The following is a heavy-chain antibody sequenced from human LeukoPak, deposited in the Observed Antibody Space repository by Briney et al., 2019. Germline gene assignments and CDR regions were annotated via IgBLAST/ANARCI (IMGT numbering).Heavy chain of an antibody. J-gene: IGHJ4*02. CDR2: IYSGGNT. V-gene: IGHV3-53*01. Sequence: GGSLRLSCAASGFTFSRYSMHWVRQAPGKGLEWVSVIYSGGNTYYADSVKGRFTISRDNSKNTLYLQMTSLRAEDTAVYYCARADYYDSSGYNDYWGQGTLVTVSS. D-gene: IGHD3-22*01. CDR1: GFTFSRYS. CDR3: ARADYYDSSGYNDY.